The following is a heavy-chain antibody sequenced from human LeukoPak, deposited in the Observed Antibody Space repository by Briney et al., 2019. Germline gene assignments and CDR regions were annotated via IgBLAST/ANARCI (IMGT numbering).Heavy chain of an antibody. CDR2: IRHSGST. CDR1: GDSISDSDW. V-gene: IGHV4-4*02. CDR3: AGVRLGSSGFSEYFEH. Sequence: SETLSLTCAVSGDSISDSDWWTWVRQPPGKGLEWIGEIRHSGSTNYSPSLKSRVTMSIDKSRNQFSLRMTSVTAADTAVYYCAGVRLGSSGFSEYFEHWGQGTLVTVSS. D-gene: IGHD3-22*01. J-gene: IGHJ1*01.